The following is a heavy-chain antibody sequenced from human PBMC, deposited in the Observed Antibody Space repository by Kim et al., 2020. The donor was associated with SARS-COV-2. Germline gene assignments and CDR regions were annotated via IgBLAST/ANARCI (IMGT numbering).Heavy chain of an antibody. CDR2: IYHTGST. Sequence: SETLSLTCTVSGDSISSYYWSWIRQPPGKGLEWIGYIYHTGSTNYNPSLKSRVIISVDTSKNQFSLQLTSVTAADTAMYYCARHGRGWFGAWRFDPWGQGSLVTVSS. J-gene: IGHJ5*02. D-gene: IGHD3-10*01. CDR3: ARHGRGWFGAWRFDP. V-gene: IGHV4-59*08. CDR1: GDSISSYY.